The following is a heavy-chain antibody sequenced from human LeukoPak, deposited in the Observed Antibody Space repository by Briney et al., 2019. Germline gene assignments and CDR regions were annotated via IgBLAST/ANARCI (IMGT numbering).Heavy chain of an antibody. CDR2: ISSSSSYI. J-gene: IGHJ3*02. D-gene: IGHD1-14*01. CDR3: ARVGLGDNWNHGAFDI. CDR1: GFTFSSYS. V-gene: IGHV3-21*01. Sequence: GGSLRLSCAASGFTFSSYSMNWVRQAPGKGLEWVSSISSSSSYIYYADSVKGRFTISRDNAKNSLYLQMNSLRAEDTAVYYCARVGLGDNWNHGAFDIWGQGTMVTVSS.